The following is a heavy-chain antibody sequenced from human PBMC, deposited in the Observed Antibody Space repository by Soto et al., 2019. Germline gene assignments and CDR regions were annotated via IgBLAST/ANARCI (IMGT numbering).Heavy chain of an antibody. CDR2: IIPIFGTA. CDR3: ARGERASDCWSGYYRYYYGMDV. D-gene: IGHD3-3*01. CDR1: GGTFSSYA. Sequence: SVKVSCKASGGTFSSYAISWVRQAPGQGLEWMGGIIPIFGTANYAQKFQGRVTITADESTSTGYMELSSLRSEDTAVYYCARGERASDCWSGYYRYYYGMDVWGQGTTVTVSS. V-gene: IGHV1-69*13. J-gene: IGHJ6*02.